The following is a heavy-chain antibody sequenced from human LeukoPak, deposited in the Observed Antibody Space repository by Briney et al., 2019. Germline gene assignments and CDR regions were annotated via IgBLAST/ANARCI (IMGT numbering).Heavy chain of an antibody. Sequence: KPSETLTLSCIVSGGSIGGYYWSWIRQPPGKGLEWIGYISYSGSTNYNPSLKSRVTLSVDTSKNQISLRLSSVTAADTAVYYCTRDGGVAVSPLDFDFWGQGTLVTVSS. CDR3: TRDGGVAVSPLDFDF. CDR1: GGSIGGYY. D-gene: IGHD6-19*01. J-gene: IGHJ4*02. CDR2: ISYSGST. V-gene: IGHV4-59*01.